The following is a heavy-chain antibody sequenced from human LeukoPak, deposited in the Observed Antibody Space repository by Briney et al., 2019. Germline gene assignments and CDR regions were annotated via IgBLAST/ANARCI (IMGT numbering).Heavy chain of an antibody. CDR1: GDSIGGKTYS. D-gene: IGHD6-19*01. CDR2: MYYSENT. J-gene: IGHJ4*02. V-gene: IGHV4-39*01. CDR3: VRYRSGSNRFDC. Sequence: SETLSLTCTVSGDSIGGKTYSWGWVRQPPGKGLEWIGYMYYSENTYYNPSLKSRVTISVDTSRIQFSLKLSSVTAADTAVYYCVRYRSGSNRFDCWGQGTLVTVSS.